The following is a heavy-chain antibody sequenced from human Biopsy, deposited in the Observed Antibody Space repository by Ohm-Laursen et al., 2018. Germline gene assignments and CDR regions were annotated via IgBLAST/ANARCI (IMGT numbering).Heavy chain of an antibody. CDR1: GFSLTNGGLS. J-gene: IGHJ4*02. CDR2: IYGDDNK. D-gene: IGHD1-26*01. V-gene: IGHV2-5*02. Sequence: TQTLTLTRSFSGFSLTNGGLSVGWIRQSPGRALEWLGLIYGDDNKRYSPSLKSRPLITKDTSKNQVVPTLTNVDPVDTGTYYCAHRQKWTFDFWGQGTLVTVSS. CDR3: AHRQKWTFDF.